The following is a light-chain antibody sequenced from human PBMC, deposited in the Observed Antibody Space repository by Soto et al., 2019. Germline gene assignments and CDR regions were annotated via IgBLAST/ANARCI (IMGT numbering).Light chain of an antibody. CDR1: SSNIGTYY. J-gene: IGLJ2*01. Sequence: QSVLTQPPSISAAPGQKVTISCSGSSSNIGTYYVSWYQQLPRTAPKLLISDNDDRPSGIPDRFSGSKSGTSATLDITGLQTGDEAVYYCATWYGGLNVVLFGGGTKLTVL. V-gene: IGLV1-51*01. CDR2: DND. CDR3: ATWYGGLNVVL.